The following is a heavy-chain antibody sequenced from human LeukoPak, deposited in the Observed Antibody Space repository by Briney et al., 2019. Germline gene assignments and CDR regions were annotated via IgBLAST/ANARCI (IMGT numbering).Heavy chain of an antibody. V-gene: IGHV3-23*01. D-gene: IGHD2-15*01. J-gene: IGHJ4*02. CDR1: GFTFSNYD. CDR3: ARDATSVVAEDYFDY. Sequence: GGSLRLSCAASGFTFSNYDMSWVRQAPGKGREWVSTVSHDYSTYYADSVKGRFTISRDNSKNTLYLQMNSLRAEDTAVYYCARDATSVVAEDYFDYWGQGTLVTVSS. CDR2: VSHDYST.